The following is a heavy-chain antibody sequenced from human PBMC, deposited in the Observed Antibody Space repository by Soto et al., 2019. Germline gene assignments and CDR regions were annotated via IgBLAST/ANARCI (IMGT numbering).Heavy chain of an antibody. CDR1: GGTFSSYA. CDR2: IIPIFGTA. V-gene: IGHV1-69*13. D-gene: IGHD2-2*01. J-gene: IGHJ6*02. CDR3: ARRGYCSSTSCYGPYNLNPYYYYYYGMDV. Sequence: GASVKVSCKASGGTFSSYAISWVRQAPGQGLEWMGGIIPIFGTANYAQKFQGRVTITADESTSTAYMELSSLRSEDTAVYYCARRGYCSSTSCYGPYNLNPYYYYYYGMDVWGQGTTVTVSS.